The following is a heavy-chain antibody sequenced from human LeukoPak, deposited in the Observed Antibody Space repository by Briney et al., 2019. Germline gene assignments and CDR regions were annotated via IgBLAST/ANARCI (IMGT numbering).Heavy chain of an antibody. CDR2: IYWDDDK. D-gene: IGHD3-22*01. CDR1: RFSLSTRGVG. J-gene: IGHJ3*02. V-gene: IGHV2-5*02. CDR3: AHSPPTYWLWIERMDAFNI. Sequence: SGPTLVKPTQTLTLTCTFSRFSLSTRGVGVGWIRQPPGKALEWLAHIYWDDDKRYSPSLKSRLTITKDTSKNQVVLTMTNMDPVDTATYYCAHSPPTYWLWIERMDAFNIWGQGTMVTVSS.